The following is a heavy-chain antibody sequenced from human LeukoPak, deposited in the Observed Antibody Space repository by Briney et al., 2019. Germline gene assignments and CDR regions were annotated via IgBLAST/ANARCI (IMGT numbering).Heavy chain of an antibody. D-gene: IGHD6-19*01. CDR1: GFTFSNYY. CDR3: ATGVRGYNSALDY. Sequence: GGSLRLSCAAPGFTFSNYYMNWVRQAPGKGLEWVSSISSGSSYIYYADSVKGRSTISRDNAKNSLYLQMNSLRAEDTAVYYCATGVRGYNSALDYWGQGTLVTVSS. J-gene: IGHJ4*02. CDR2: ISSGSSYI. V-gene: IGHV3-21*01.